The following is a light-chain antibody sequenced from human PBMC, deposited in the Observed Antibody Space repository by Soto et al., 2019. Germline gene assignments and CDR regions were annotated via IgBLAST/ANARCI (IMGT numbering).Light chain of an antibody. CDR1: SSDVGGYNF. CDR3: CSYVATYSFV. CDR2: DVT. J-gene: IGLJ1*01. V-gene: IGLV2-11*01. Sequence: QSALTQPRSVSGSPGQSGTISCTGSSSDVGGYNFVSWYQQHPGKAPKLMIYDVTKRPSGVPDRFSGSKSGNTASLTISGLHTEDEADYFCCSYVATYSFVFGTGTKLPVL.